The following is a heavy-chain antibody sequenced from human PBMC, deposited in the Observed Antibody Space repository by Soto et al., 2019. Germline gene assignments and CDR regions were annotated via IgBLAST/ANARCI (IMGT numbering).Heavy chain of an antibody. Sequence: TLLLTSTVSGGSIRRGGYFWSWIRQHPGKGLEWIGYIYYSGSTYYNPSLKSRVTISVDTSKNQFSLKLNSVTAADTAVYYCAREYIGDWSGGSSRYLDDCGQTPLVTV. J-gene: IGHJ4*02. D-gene: IGHD2-15*01. CDR2: IYYSGST. CDR3: AREYIGDWSGGSSRYLDD. V-gene: IGHV4-31*03. CDR1: GGSIRRGGYF.